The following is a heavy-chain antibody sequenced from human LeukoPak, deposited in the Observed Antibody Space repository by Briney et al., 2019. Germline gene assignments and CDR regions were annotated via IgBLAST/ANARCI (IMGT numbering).Heavy chain of an antibody. D-gene: IGHD6-13*01. CDR3: ARGPRGIAAAGPWAFDI. CDR1: GGSISSYY. V-gene: IGHV4-59*12. Sequence: SETLSLTCTVSGGSISSYYWSWIRQPPGKGLEWIGYIYHSGSTYYNPSLKSRVTISVDRSKNQFSLKLSSVTAADTAVYYCARGPRGIAAAGPWAFDIWGQGTMVTVSS. J-gene: IGHJ3*02. CDR2: IYHSGST.